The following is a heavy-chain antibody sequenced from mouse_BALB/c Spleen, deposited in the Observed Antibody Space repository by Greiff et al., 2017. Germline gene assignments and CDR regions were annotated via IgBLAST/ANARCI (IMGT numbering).Heavy chain of an antibody. Sequence: VQLKESGPSLVKPSQTLSLTCSVTGDSITSGYWNWIRKFPGNKLEYMGYISYSGSTYYNPSLKSRISITRDTSKNQYYLQLNSVTTEDTATYYCARAAMITTGAKAYWGQGTLVTVSA. CDR3: ARAAMITTGAKAY. D-gene: IGHD2-4*01. J-gene: IGHJ3*01. CDR2: ISYSGST. CDR1: GDSITSGY. V-gene: IGHV3-8*02.